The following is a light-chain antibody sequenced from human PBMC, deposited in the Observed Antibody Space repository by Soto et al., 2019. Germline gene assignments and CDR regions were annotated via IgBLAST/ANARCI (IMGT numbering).Light chain of an antibody. Sequence: EIVLTQSPGTLSLSPGERATVSCRASQSVSSSYLAWYQQKPGQAPRLLIYGASSRATGIPDRFSGCGSGTDFTITIIRLEPEDFAVYYCQQNGSSPYTFGRGTRLEIK. V-gene: IGKV3-20*01. J-gene: IGKJ2*01. CDR1: QSVSSSY. CDR3: QQNGSSPYT. CDR2: GAS.